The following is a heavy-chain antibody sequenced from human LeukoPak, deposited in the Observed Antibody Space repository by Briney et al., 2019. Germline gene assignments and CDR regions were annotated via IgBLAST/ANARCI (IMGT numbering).Heavy chain of an antibody. D-gene: IGHD1-26*01. CDR3: ASGYGSYDY. V-gene: IGHV3-48*01. CDR2: ISGSSSTI. CDR1: GFTFSSYA. Sequence: GGSLRLSCAASGFTFSSYAMSWVRQAPGKGLEWVSAISGSSSTIYYADSVKGRFTISRDNAKNSLYLQMNSLRAEDTAVYYCASGYGSYDYWGQGTLVTVSS. J-gene: IGHJ4*02.